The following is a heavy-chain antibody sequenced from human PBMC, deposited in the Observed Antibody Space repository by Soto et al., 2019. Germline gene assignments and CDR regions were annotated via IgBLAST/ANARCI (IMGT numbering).Heavy chain of an antibody. Sequence: GGSLRLSCAASGFTFSSYAMSLVRQAPGKGLEWVSAISGSGGSTYYADSVKGRFTISRDNSKNTLYLQMNSLRAEDTAVYYCANPAGSTSWYYYYYYMDVWGKGTTVTVSS. CDR2: ISGSGGST. CDR1: GFTFSSYA. D-gene: IGHD2-2*01. V-gene: IGHV3-23*01. J-gene: IGHJ6*03. CDR3: ANPAGSTSWYYYYYYMDV.